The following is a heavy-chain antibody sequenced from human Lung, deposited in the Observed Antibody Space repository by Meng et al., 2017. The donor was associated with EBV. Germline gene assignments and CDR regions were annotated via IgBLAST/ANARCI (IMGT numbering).Heavy chain of an antibody. CDR3: TKQGPTSE. D-gene: IGHD1-26*01. CDR2: ISPSGSYQ. CDR1: GFSFSDYA. J-gene: IGHJ4*02. Sequence: EVHLVESGGGLVQRGGSLRLSCVVSGFSFSDYAMIWVRQAPGKGLESVSAISPSGSYQYDANSVKGRFTISRDNSKNTLYLQMNSLRAEDTAKYYCTKQGPTSEWGQGTLVTVSS. V-gene: IGHV3-23*04.